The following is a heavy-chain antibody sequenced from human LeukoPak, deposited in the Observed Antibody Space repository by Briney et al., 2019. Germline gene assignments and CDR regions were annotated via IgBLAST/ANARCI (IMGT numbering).Heavy chain of an antibody. CDR3: ARLISGYDYGRFDY. J-gene: IGHJ4*02. Sequence: ASVKVSCKASGYTFTGYYMHWVRQAPGQGLEWMGWINPNSGGTNYAQKFQGRVTMTRDTSISTAYMELSRLRSDDTAVYYCARLISGYDYGRFDYRGQGTLVTVSS. D-gene: IGHD5-12*01. CDR1: GYTFTGYY. V-gene: IGHV1-2*02. CDR2: INPNSGGT.